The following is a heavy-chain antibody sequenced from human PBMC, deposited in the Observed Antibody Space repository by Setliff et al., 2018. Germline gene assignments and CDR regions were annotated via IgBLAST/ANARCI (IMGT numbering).Heavy chain of an antibody. CDR3: ARISRLYTSSWDDY. V-gene: IGHV3-11*04. J-gene: IGHJ4*02. CDR2: ITSSGTTT. CDR1: GFTFSDYY. Sequence: PGGSLRLSCAASGFTFSDYYMSWIRQAPGKGLEWVSYITSSGTTTFYTDSVKGRFAISRDNARNSLYLQMNRLRAEDTAVYYCARISRLYTSSWDDYWGRGTLVTVS. D-gene: IGHD6-13*01.